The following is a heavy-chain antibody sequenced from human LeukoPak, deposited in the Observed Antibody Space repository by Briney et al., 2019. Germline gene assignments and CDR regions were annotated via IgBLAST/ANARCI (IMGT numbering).Heavy chain of an antibody. J-gene: IGHJ1*01. Sequence: GGPLRLSCSASGFTFSTYWMSWVRQAPGKGLEWVANMRRDGNEIYYLDSVRGRFTISRDNAKNSLYLQMNSLRVEDTAIYYCAKDWKPDGLYDLDHWGQGTLVIVSS. D-gene: IGHD5/OR15-5a*01. CDR3: AKDWKPDGLYDLDH. CDR2: MRRDGNEI. CDR1: GFTFSTYW. V-gene: IGHV3-7*03.